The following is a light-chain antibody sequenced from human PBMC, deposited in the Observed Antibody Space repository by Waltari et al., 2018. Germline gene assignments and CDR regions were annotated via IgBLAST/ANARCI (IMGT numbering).Light chain of an antibody. V-gene: IGKV3-20*01. CDR2: GSS. J-gene: IGKJ4*01. Sequence: EILLTQSPGTLSFSPGTRATPSCRARQSVTNISLTCYQQKLGQAPRLLIYGSSSGATGMPDRFGGRGAGTDFTFTISRVDPEDFAVYYCQQYDGEVVTFGGGTKVEI. CDR1: QSVTNIS. CDR3: QQYDGEVVT.